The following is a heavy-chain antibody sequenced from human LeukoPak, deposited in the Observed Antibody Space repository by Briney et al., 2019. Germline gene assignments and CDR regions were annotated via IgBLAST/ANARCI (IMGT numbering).Heavy chain of an antibody. CDR1: GFTFSSYW. J-gene: IGHJ4*02. D-gene: IGHD2-21*01. CDR3: ARGRPHGDDY. Sequence: GGSLRLSCAASGFTFSSYWMNWVRQAPGKGLVWVSRIASDGSSTTYADSVKGRFSISRDNAKNTLYLQMNSLRVEDTAVYYCARGRPHGDDYWGQGTLVTVSS. V-gene: IGHV3-74*01. CDR2: IASDGSST.